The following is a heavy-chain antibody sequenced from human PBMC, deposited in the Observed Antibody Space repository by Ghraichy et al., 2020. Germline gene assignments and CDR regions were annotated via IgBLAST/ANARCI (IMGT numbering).Heavy chain of an antibody. V-gene: IGHV3-21*01. D-gene: IGHD3-16*01. CDR1: GFSVSNYS. Sequence: ETLSLTCAASGFSVSNYSMNWVRQAPGKGLEWVSAISRSGSYIYYADSVKGRFIISRDNAKNSVYLQMNRLRVEDTAVYYCAREPFGRGSSGMDVWGQGTTVTVSS. CDR3: AREPFGRGSSGMDV. CDR2: ISRSGSYI. J-gene: IGHJ6*02.